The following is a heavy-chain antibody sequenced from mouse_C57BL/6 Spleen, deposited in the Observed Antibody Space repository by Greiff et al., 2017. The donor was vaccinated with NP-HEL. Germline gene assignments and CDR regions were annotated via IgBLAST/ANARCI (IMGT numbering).Heavy chain of an antibody. CDR2: IDPETGGT. D-gene: IGHD2-2*01. CDR3: TRGGVTTPFAY. J-gene: IGHJ3*01. CDR1: GYTFTDYE. V-gene: IGHV1-15*01. Sequence: QVQLQQSGAELVRPGASVTLSCKASGYTFTDYEMHWVKQTPVHGLEWIGAIDPETGGTAYNQKFKGKAILTADKSSSTAYMELRSLTSEDFAVYYCTRGGVTTPFAYWGQGTLVTVSA.